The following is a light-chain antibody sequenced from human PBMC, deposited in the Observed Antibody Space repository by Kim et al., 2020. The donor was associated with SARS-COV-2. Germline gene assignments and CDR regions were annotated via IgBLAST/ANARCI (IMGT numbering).Light chain of an antibody. J-gene: IGKJ2*02. Sequence: PGERATPSCRASQSVSSGYLAWFQQRPGQAPRLLIYGASSRATGIPDRFSGSGSGTDFTLTISRLEPEDFAVYYCQQYGNSPRTFGQGTKLEI. V-gene: IGKV3-20*01. CDR2: GAS. CDR1: QSVSSGY. CDR3: QQYGNSPRT.